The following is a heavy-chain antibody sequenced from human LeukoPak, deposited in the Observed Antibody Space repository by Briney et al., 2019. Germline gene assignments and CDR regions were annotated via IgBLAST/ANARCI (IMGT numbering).Heavy chain of an antibody. CDR3: ARHKGGYYGSGSYPDY. D-gene: IGHD3-10*01. CDR1: GYSISSDYY. Sequence: SETLSLTCTVTGYSISSDYYWGWIRQPPGKGLEWIGNIFHNGNTYHNPSLKSRVTISVDTSKNQFSLKLSSVTAADTAVYYCARHKGGYYGSGSYPDYWGQGTLVTVSS. V-gene: IGHV4-38-2*02. J-gene: IGHJ4*02. CDR2: IFHNGNT.